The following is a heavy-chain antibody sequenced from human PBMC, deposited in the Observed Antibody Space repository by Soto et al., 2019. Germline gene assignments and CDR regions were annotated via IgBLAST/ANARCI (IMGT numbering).Heavy chain of an antibody. D-gene: IGHD5-18*01. J-gene: IGHJ3*02. Sequence: EVQLVESGGGLVQPGGSLRLSCAASGFTVSSNSMSWVRQAPGKGLEWVSVIYSGGSTYYADSVKGRFTISRDNSKNTLYLQMNGLRAEDTAVYYCARAGYSYGTGAFDIWGQGTMVTVSS. CDR2: IYSGGST. CDR1: GFTVSSNS. V-gene: IGHV3-66*01. CDR3: ARAGYSYGTGAFDI.